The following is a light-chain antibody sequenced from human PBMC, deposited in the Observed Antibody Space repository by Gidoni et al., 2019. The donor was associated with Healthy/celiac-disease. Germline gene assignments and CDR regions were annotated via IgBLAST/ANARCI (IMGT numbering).Light chain of an antibody. J-gene: IGKJ1*01. Sequence: ESVLTKSPGTLSLSPGEGATLACRASQSVSSSYLAWYQQKPGQAPRLLIYGASSRATGIPDRFSGSGSVTDFTLTISRLEPEDFAVYYCQQYGSSPWTFGQWTKVEIK. CDR3: QQYGSSPWT. V-gene: IGKV3-20*01. CDR1: QSVSSSY. CDR2: GAS.